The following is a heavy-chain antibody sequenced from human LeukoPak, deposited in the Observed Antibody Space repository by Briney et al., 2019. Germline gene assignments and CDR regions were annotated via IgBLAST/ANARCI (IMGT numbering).Heavy chain of an antibody. D-gene: IGHD6-6*01. CDR2: ITSSSSYI. V-gene: IGHV3-21*01. CDR1: GFTFSSYT. CDR3: VRYSSSSATFDI. Sequence: KSGGSLRLSCTASGFTFSSYTMNWVRQAPGKGLEWVSSITSSSSYIYYADSVKGRFTISRDNAKNSLYLQMNSLRAEDTAVYYSVRYSSSSATFDIWGQGTMVTVSS. J-gene: IGHJ3*02.